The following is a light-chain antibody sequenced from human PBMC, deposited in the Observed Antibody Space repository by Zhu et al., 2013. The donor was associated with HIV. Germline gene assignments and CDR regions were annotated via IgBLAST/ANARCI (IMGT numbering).Light chain of an antibody. CDR3: QHYGNFPALT. Sequence: DIQLTQSPSLLSASVGDRVTITCRASQSISSWLAWYQQKPGKAPKLLIYKASVLEDGVPSRFSGSGSGTDFTLTINSLQPGDIAIYYCQHYGNFPALTFGEGPRWRSN. J-gene: IGKJ4*01. V-gene: IGKV1-5*03. CDR1: QSISSW. CDR2: KAS.